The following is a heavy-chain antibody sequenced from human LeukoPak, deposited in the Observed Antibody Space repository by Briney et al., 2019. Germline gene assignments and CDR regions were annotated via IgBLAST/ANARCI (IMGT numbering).Heavy chain of an antibody. D-gene: IGHD3-9*01. Sequence: GASVKVSCKASGYTFTSYAMHWVRQAPGQRLEWMGWINAGNGNTKYSQKFQGRVTIIRDTSATTAYMELSSLRSEDTAVYYCARDLGGGLRYFDWPDGGSFDYWGQGTLVTVSS. CDR1: GYTFTSYA. J-gene: IGHJ4*02. V-gene: IGHV1-3*01. CDR2: INAGNGNT. CDR3: ARDLGGGLRYFDWPDGGSFDY.